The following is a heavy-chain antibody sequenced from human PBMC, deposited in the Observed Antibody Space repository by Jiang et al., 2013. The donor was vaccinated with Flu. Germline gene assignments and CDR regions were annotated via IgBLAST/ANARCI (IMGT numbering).Heavy chain of an antibody. CDR2: INPNSGGT. CDR1: GYTFTAYY. J-gene: IGHJ6*03. D-gene: IGHD3-10*01. CDR3: ATDRKVSDIEASGPYYYYYMDF. V-gene: IGHV1-2*06. Sequence: SGAEVKKPGASVKVSCKASGYTFTAYYIHWVRQAPGQGLEWMGRINPNSGGTNYAQKFQGRVTMTRDTSISTAYMELSSLRSEDTAVYYCATDRKVSDIEASGPYYYYYMDFWGKGTTVTVAS.